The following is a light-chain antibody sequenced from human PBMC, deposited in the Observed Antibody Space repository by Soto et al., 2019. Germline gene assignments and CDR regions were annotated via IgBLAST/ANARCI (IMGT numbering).Light chain of an antibody. CDR3: QQYNSYPWT. Sequence: DIQMTQSPSTLSASVGDRVTITCRASQSINRRLAWYQQKPGKAPNLLIYDASTLESGVPARFSGGDSGTEFTLTISSLQPDDFTTFCCQQYNSYPWTFGQGTKVEIK. CDR2: DAS. V-gene: IGKV1-5*01. J-gene: IGKJ1*01. CDR1: QSINRR.